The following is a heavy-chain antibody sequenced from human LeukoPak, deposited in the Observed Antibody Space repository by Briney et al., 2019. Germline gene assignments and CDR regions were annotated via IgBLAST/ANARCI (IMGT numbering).Heavy chain of an antibody. Sequence: SETLSLTCTVSGGSISSSSYYWGWIRQPPGKGLEWIGSIYYSGSTYYNPSLKSRVTISVDTSKNQISLRLSSVTAADTAVYYCARGRSEQQLVRSWGQGTLVTVSS. CDR1: GGSISSSSYY. V-gene: IGHV4-39*07. J-gene: IGHJ4*02. CDR2: IYYSGST. D-gene: IGHD6-13*01. CDR3: ARGRSEQQLVRS.